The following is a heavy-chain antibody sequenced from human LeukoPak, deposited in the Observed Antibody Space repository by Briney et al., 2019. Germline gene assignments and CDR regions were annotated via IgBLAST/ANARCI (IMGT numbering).Heavy chain of an antibody. D-gene: IGHD3-22*01. Sequence: SETLSLTCTVSGGSISSYYWSWIRQPAGKGLEWIGRIYTSGSTTYNPSLKSRVTMSVDTSKNQFSLKVTSVTAADTAVYYCARDFDSNGFYYGLDFWGQGTLVTVSS. V-gene: IGHV4-4*07. CDR1: GGSISSYY. CDR2: IYTSGST. J-gene: IGHJ4*02. CDR3: ARDFDSNGFYYGLDF.